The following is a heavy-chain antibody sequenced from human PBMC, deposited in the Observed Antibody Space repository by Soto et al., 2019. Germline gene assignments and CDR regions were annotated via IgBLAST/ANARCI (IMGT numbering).Heavy chain of an antibody. D-gene: IGHD3-10*01. CDR1: GFTFNTYS. Sequence: EVQLVESGGVLVHPGGSLSLSCVASGFTFNTYSMNWVSQAPGKGLEWLSYINGGGSTIYYAESVKGRFTISRDNAKNSLYLQMNSLSAEDTAVYYCARGVHGSGAYYPQPFDYWGQGTLVTVSS. CDR2: INGGGSTI. V-gene: IGHV3-48*01. CDR3: ARGVHGSGAYYPQPFDY. J-gene: IGHJ4*02.